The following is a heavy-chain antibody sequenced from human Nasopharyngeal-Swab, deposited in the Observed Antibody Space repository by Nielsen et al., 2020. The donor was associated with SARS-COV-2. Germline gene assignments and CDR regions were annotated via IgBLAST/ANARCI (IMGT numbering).Heavy chain of an antibody. CDR2: ISGYNGNT. V-gene: IGHV1-18*01. J-gene: IGHJ4*02. Sequence: ASVQVSCKASGYIFTNYGITWVRQAPGQGLEWMGWISGYNGNTNYAQKLQGRVTMTTDTSTTTAYMELRSLRSADTAVYYCARDLYYYGSGNYYNPKYFDYWGQGTLVTISS. CDR1: GYIFTNYG. CDR3: ARDLYYYGSGNYYNPKYFDY. D-gene: IGHD3-10*01.